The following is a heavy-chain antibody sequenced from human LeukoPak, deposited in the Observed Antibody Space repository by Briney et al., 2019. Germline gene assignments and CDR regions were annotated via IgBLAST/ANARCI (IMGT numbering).Heavy chain of an antibody. CDR1: GYTFTSYY. J-gene: IGHJ4*02. CDR2: INRSGGST. D-gene: IGHD3-10*01. CDR3: ARALVTMVRGVITFDY. V-gene: IGHV1-46*01. Sequence: SVKVSCKASGYTFTSYYMHWVRQAPGQGLEWIGIINRSGGSTSYAQKFQGRVTMTRDTSTSTVYMELSSLRSEDTAVYYCARALVTMVRGVITFDYWGQGNLVTVSS.